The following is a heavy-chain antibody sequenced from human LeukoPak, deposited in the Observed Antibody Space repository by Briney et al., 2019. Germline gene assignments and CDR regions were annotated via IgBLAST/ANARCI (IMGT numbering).Heavy chain of an antibody. V-gene: IGHV3-23*01. D-gene: IGHD1-26*01. Sequence: GGSLRLSCSASGFTFSTYWMSWVRQAPGKGLEWVSAISGSGGNTYYADSVKGRFTISRDNFKNTMYLQMNSLRAEDTAVYYCAKFIVGGTRSFDYWGQGTLVTVSS. CDR3: AKFIVGGTRSFDY. CDR1: GFTFSTYW. J-gene: IGHJ4*02. CDR2: ISGSGGNT.